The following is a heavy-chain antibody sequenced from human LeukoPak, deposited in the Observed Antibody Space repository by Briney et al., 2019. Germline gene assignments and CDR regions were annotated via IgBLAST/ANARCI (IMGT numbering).Heavy chain of an antibody. CDR2: IYTSGST. D-gene: IGHD6-13*01. J-gene: IGHJ4*02. CDR1: GGSITNFF. Sequence: SETLSLTCSVSGGSITNFFWSWIRQPAGKGLEWIGRIYTSGSTNYNPSLKSRVTMSVDTSKNQFSLKLSSVTAADTAVYYCARGFGAAAGDYWGQGTLVTVSS. CDR3: ARGFGAAAGDY. V-gene: IGHV4-4*07.